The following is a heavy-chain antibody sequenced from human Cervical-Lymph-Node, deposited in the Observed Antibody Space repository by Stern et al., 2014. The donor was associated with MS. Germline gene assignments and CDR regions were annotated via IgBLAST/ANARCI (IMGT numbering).Heavy chain of an antibody. CDR2: ISYDGSNK. CDR3: ARDSLLYSSGWFEGNDAFDI. V-gene: IGHV3-30-3*01. Sequence: VKLVESGGGVVQPGRSLRLSCAASGFTFSSYAMHWVRQAPGKGLEWVAVISYDGSNKYYADSVNGRFTISRDNSKNTLYLQMNSLRAEDTAVYFCARDSLLYSSGWFEGNDAFDIWGQGTVVTVSS. D-gene: IGHD6-19*01. J-gene: IGHJ3*02. CDR1: GFTFSSYA.